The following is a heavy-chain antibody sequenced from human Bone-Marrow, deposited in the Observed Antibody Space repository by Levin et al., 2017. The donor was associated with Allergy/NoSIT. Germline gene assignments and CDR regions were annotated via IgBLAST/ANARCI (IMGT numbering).Heavy chain of an antibody. CDR1: GFTFTNNA. V-gene: IGHV3-23*01. Sequence: PGGSLRLSCAVSGFTFTNNAMSWVRQAPGQGLEWVSAISNTGHSTYYADSVKGRFTISRDNSKDTLYLQMHSLRADDTAVYYCTRVLGYNAWYFDFWGRGTLVTASS. D-gene: IGHD1-1*01. J-gene: IGHJ2*01. CDR2: ISNTGHST. CDR3: TRVLGYNAWYFDF.